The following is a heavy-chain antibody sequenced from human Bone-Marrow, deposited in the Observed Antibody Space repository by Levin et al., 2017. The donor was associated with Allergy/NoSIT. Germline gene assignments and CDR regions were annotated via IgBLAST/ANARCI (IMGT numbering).Heavy chain of an antibody. V-gene: IGHV3-66*02. CDR1: GFTVSSSY. D-gene: IGHD5-12*01. Sequence: AGGSLRLSCAASGFTVSSSYMSWVRQAPGKGLEWVSVIYSDGRTYYANSVKGRFTISRDNSNNTLYLQMNGLRDEDTAVYYCARAGWGYDWDYWGQGTLVTVSS. CDR2: IYSDGRT. J-gene: IGHJ4*02. CDR3: ARAGWGYDWDY.